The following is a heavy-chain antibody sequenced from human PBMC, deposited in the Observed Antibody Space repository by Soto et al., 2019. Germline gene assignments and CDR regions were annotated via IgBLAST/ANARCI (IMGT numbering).Heavy chain of an antibody. CDR2: ISYDGRVK. D-gene: IGHD1-26*01. V-gene: IGHV3-30*04. CDR1: GFTFSDYP. Sequence: VESGGGVVQPGRSLSLSCAASGFTFSDYPMHWVRQAPGKGLEWVAVISYDGRVKYYVDSVKGRFTISRDDSKNTLYLQMNSLRFDDTAVYYCARDFIVGAPDYFDYWGQGTLVTVSS. CDR3: ARDFIVGAPDYFDY. J-gene: IGHJ4*02.